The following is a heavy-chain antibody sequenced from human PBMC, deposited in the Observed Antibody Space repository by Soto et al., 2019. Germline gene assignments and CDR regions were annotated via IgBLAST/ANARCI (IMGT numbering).Heavy chain of an antibody. V-gene: IGHV1-46*01. D-gene: IGHD3-10*01. CDR1: GYTFTGYY. CDR3: AREFGYGSGSYFHYYYGMDV. J-gene: IGHJ6*02. Sequence: ASVKVSCKASGYTFTGYYMHWVRQAPGQGLEWMGIINPSGGSTSYAQKFQGRVTMTRDTSTSTVYMELSSLRSEDTAVYYCAREFGYGSGSYFHYYYGMDVWGQGTTVTVSS. CDR2: INPSGGST.